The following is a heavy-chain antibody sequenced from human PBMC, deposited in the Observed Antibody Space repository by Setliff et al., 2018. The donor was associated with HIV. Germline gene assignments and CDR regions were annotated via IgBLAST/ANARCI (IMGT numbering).Heavy chain of an antibody. CDR1: AGSIRSSTYY. CDR2: IYYSGST. V-gene: IGHV4-39*01. J-gene: IGHJ5*02. CDR3: ARHVTRDLSYYYDSSGPPGWFDP. Sequence: PSETLSLTCTVSAGSIRSSTYYWAWIRQPPGKGLEWIGSIYYSGSTYYNPSLKSRVTISVDTSKNQFSLKLSSVTAADTAVYYCARHVTRDLSYYYDSSGPPGWFDPWGQGTLVTVSS. D-gene: IGHD3-22*01.